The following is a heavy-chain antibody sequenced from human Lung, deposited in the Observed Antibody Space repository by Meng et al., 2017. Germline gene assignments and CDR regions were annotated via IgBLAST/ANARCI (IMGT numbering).Heavy chain of an antibody. CDR1: CWSVSDYY. CDR3: ARGPTTMAHDFDY. V-gene: IGHV4-34*01. J-gene: IGHJ4*02. CDR2: INHSGST. Sequence: QVQLQAWGAGLLKPSQTLSLTFVVSCWSVSDYYWGWIRQPPGKGLEWIGEINHSGSTNYNPSLESRATISVDTSQNNLSLKLSSVTAADSAVYYCARGPTTMAHDFDYWGQGTLVTVSS. D-gene: IGHD4-11*01.